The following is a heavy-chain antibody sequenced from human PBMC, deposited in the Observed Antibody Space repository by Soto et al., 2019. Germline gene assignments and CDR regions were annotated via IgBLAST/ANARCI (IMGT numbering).Heavy chain of an antibody. CDR1: GCKFSNYY. CDR2: ISSSSSYT. V-gene: IGHV3-11*05. J-gene: IGHJ3*02. Sequence: RGSLRLSGEGPGCKFSNYYMSWIRQAPGQGLEWVSYISSSSSYTNYADSVKGRFTISRDNAKNSLYLQMNSLRAEDTAVYYCARGGREAAAGTNAFDIWGQGTMVTVSS. D-gene: IGHD6-13*01. CDR3: ARGGREAAAGTNAFDI.